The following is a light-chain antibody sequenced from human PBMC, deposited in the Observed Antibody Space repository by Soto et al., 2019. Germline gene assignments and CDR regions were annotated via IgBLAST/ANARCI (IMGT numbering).Light chain of an antibody. CDR2: GAS. Sequence: EIVMTQSPATRSGSPGERVTRSCGASQDIRSSLAWYQQKPGQAPRLLIYGASIRATGVPATFSGSGSGTEFTLSISSLQSQHLGVYYCQQDSSWPLTFGGGTKVDIK. V-gene: IGKV3-15*01. J-gene: IGKJ4*01. CDR1: QDIRSS. CDR3: QQDSSWPLT.